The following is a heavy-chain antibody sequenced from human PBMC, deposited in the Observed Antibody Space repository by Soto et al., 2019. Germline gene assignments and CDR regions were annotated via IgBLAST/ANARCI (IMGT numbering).Heavy chain of an antibody. D-gene: IGHD2-2*01. CDR3: ARVGGEYCSSTSCYPDFFDY. V-gene: IGHV3-11*01. Sequence: QVQLVESGGGLVKPGGSLRLSCAASGFTFSDYYMSWIRQAPGKGLEWVSYISSSGITIYYADSVKGRFTISRDNAKNSLYLQMNSLRAEDTAVYYCARVGGEYCSSTSCYPDFFDYWGQGTLVTVSS. CDR2: ISSSGITI. J-gene: IGHJ4*02. CDR1: GFTFSDYY.